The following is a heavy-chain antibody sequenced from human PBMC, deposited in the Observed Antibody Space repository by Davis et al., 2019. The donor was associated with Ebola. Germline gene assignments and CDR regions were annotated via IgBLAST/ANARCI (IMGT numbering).Heavy chain of an antibody. CDR3: ARSLLWFGELLSPYYFDY. J-gene: IGHJ4*02. Sequence: SETLSLTCAVYGGSFSGYYWSWIRQPPGKGLEWIGEINYSGSTNYNPSLKSRVIISVDKSKNQFSLKLSSVTAADTAVYYCARSLLWFGELLSPYYFDYWGQGTLVTVSS. CDR1: GGSFSGYY. V-gene: IGHV4-34*01. CDR2: INYSGST. D-gene: IGHD3-10*01.